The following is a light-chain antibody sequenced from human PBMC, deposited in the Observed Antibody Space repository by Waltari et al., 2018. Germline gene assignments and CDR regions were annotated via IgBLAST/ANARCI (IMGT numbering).Light chain of an antibody. CDR2: DAS. J-gene: IGKJ2*01. CDR1: QNIRSS. Sequence: DIQMTQSPSSLSASVGDRISITCRASQNIRSSLIWYRQKSGKPPELFIYDASSLQSGVPSRFSGSGSGTDFTLTITNLQAEDFAMYYCQQSHSVPYTFGQGTNLEIK. V-gene: IGKV1-39*01. CDR3: QQSHSVPYT.